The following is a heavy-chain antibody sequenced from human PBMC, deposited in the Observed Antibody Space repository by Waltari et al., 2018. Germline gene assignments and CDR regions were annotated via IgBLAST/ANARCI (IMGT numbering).Heavy chain of an antibody. CDR3: AAGGAWGADNY. D-gene: IGHD3-16*01. J-gene: IGHJ4*02. CDR1: GLTFSTYW. V-gene: IGHV3-7*02. CDR2: LNPDGSGT. Sequence: EVHLVESGGALVQPGGSLRLSCAASGLTFSTYWMNWVRQAPGKGMEWVANLNPDGSGTRDVDSVKGRFTSSRDNADNSLYLQMNNLRAEDAAVYYWAAGGAWGADNYWGQGTLVTVSS.